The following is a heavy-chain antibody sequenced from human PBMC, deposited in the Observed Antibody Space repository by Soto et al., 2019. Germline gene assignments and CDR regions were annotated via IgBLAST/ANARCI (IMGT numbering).Heavy chain of an antibody. CDR1: GYDFTRCW. D-gene: IGHD3-22*01. V-gene: IGHV5-51*01. Sequence: VESLKISCQGSGYDFTRCWVAWVRQTPGKGLEWMGVIYPGDAETRYSPSFQGRVTFSVDKSIDTAYLHWSSLEASDTAIYYCARVTKDAGSGDFSSFDCWGQGPTVT. J-gene: IGHJ4*02. CDR3: ARVTKDAGSGDFSSFDC. CDR2: IYPGDAET.